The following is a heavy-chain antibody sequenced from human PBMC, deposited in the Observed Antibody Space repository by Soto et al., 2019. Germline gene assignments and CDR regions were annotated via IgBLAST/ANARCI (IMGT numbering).Heavy chain of an antibody. J-gene: IGHJ4*01. CDR3: ARVRGSGSYAACYFDS. CDR2: IHYSGST. V-gene: IGHV4-31*03. Sequence: PSETLSLTCTVSGGSISNGGYYWNWVRQHPGKGLEWIGYIHYSGSTWYNPSLESRVTISVDTSKDQFSLKLRSVTAADTAVYYCARVRGSGSYAACYFDSWGQGTLVTVSS. D-gene: IGHD3-10*01. CDR1: GGSISNGGYY.